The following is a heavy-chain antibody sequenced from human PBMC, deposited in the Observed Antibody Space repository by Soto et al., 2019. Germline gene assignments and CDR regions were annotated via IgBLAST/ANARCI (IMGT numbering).Heavy chain of an antibody. J-gene: IGHJ6*02. V-gene: IGHV3-30-3*01. CDR2: TSNDGSNT. D-gene: IGHD1-7*01. CDR3: ASGNLDV. CDR1: AFTLSKFV. Sequence: QVQVVESGGGVVQPGKSLRLSCAASAFTLSKFVMHWVRQAPGRGLEWVAVTSNDGSNTFYADSVKGRFTISRDNSKNSVYLQMNSLRTEDTAVSYCASGNLDVWGQGTTVTVSS.